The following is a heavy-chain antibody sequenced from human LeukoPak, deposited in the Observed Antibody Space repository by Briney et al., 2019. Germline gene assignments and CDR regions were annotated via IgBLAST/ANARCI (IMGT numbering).Heavy chain of an antibody. Sequence: SETLSLTCTVSGGSISSSSYYWGWIRQPPGKGLEWIGSIYYSGSTYYNPSLKSRVTISVDTSKNQFSLKLSSVTAADTAVYYCALGTAGAFDYWGQGTLVTVSS. CDR1: GGSISSSSYY. CDR2: IYYSGST. V-gene: IGHV4-39*01. CDR3: ALGTAGAFDY. J-gene: IGHJ4*02. D-gene: IGHD1-26*01.